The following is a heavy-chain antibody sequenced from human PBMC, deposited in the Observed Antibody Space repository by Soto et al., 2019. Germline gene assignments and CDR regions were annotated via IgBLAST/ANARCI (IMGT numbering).Heavy chain of an antibody. D-gene: IGHD2-21*02. J-gene: IGHJ4*02. CDR2: VSRSSDLI. V-gene: IGHV3-48*02. Sequence: GGSLRLSCAASGFTLSSYGMNWVRQASGKGLEWLSFVSRSSDLIHYTDSVKGRFTISRDNAKNSLYLQMTNMRDEDTAVYYCARNSDLDLTFDLWGPGTVVTVSS. CDR1: GFTLSSYG. CDR3: ARNSDLDLTFDL.